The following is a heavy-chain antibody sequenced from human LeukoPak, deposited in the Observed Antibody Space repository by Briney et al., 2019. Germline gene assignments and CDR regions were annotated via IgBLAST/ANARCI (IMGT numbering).Heavy chain of an antibody. CDR2: INTNTGNP. Sequence: ASVKVSCKASGYTFTSYAMNWVRQAPGQGLEWMGWINTNTGNPTYAQGFTGRFVFSLDTSVSTAYLQISSLKAEDTAVYYCARGGPNLWLGRLWPYGMEVWAKGPRSPSP. CDR3: ARGGPNLWLGRLWPYGMEV. V-gene: IGHV7-4-1*02. D-gene: IGHD3-10*01. J-gene: IGHJ6*02. CDR1: GYTFTSYA.